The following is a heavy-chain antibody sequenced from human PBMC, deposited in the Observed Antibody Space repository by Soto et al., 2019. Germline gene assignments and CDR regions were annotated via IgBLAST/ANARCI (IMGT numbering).Heavy chain of an antibody. CDR1: GGSISSGDYY. CDR2: IYYSGST. J-gene: IGHJ6*02. D-gene: IGHD6-6*01. V-gene: IGHV4-30-4*01. Sequence: SETLSLTCTVSGGSISSGDYYWSWIRQPPGKGLEWIGYIYYSGSTYYNPSLKSRVTISVDTSKNQFSLKLSSVAAADTAVYYCASYRPLHYYYGMDVWGQGTTVTVSS. CDR3: ASYRPLHYYYGMDV.